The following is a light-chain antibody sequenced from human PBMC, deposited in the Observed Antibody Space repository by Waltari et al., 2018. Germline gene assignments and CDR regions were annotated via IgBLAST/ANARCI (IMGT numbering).Light chain of an antibody. CDR3: CSYAGSSPHVV. J-gene: IGLJ2*01. CDR2: EVS. CDR1: SSDVGSYNL. V-gene: IGLV2-23*02. Sequence: QSALTQPASVSGSPGQSITISCTGTSSDVGSYNLFSWYQQHPGKAPKLMIYEVSKQPSVVSTRFSGSKSGNTASLTISGLQAEDEADYYCCSYAGSSPHVVFGGGTKLTVL.